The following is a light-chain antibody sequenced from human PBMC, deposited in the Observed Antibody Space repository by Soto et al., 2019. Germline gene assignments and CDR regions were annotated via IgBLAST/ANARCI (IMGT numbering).Light chain of an antibody. CDR1: SSDVGGYNY. V-gene: IGLV2-14*01. CDR3: SSYTSSSNYVV. CDR2: DVS. J-gene: IGLJ2*01. Sequence: QSALTQPASVSGSPGQSITISCTGTSSDVGGYNYVSWYQEHPGKAPKLMIDDVSNRPSGVSNRFSGSKSGNPASLTISGLQAEDETDYYCSSYTSSSNYVVFGGGTKLTVL.